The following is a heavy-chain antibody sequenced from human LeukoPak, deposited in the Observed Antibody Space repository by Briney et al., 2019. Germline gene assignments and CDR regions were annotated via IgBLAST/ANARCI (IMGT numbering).Heavy chain of an antibody. D-gene: IGHD3-9*01. CDR1: GFTFSSYG. Sequence: GGSLRLSCAASGFTFSSYGMHWVRQAPGKGLEWVAVIWFDGSNEYYADSEKGRFIISRDNSKNTLYLQMNSLRAEDTAVYYCARGPYNYDILTGYLYWGQGTLVTVSS. CDR2: IWFDGSNE. CDR3: ARGPYNYDILTGYLY. J-gene: IGHJ4*02. V-gene: IGHV3-33*01.